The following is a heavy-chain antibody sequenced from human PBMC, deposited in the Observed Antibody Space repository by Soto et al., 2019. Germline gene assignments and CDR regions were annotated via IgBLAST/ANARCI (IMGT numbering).Heavy chain of an antibody. CDR1: GFTFSSYD. D-gene: IGHD2-15*01. Sequence: GGSLRLSCAASGFTFSSYDMHWVRQATGKGLEWVSAIGTAGDTYYPGSVKGRFTISRENAKNSLYLQMNSLRAGDTAVYYCARAAGYCSGGSCYSSFNYYYMDVWGKGTTVTVSS. CDR3: ARAAGYCSGGSCYSSFNYYYMDV. V-gene: IGHV3-13*01. J-gene: IGHJ6*03. CDR2: IGTAGDT.